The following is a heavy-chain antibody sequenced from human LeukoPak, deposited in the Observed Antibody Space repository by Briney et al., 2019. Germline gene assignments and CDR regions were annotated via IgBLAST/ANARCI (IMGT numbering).Heavy chain of an antibody. D-gene: IGHD5-18*01. J-gene: IGHJ4*02. Sequence: ASVKVSCKASGYTFTSYYMHWVRQAPGQGLEWMGIINPSGGSTSYAQKFQGRVTMTRDTSTSTVYMELSSLRSEDTAVYYCARENSRGYSYGPPYFGYWGQGTLVTVSS. CDR2: INPSGGST. CDR3: ARENSRGYSYGPPYFGY. V-gene: IGHV1-46*01. CDR1: GYTFTSYY.